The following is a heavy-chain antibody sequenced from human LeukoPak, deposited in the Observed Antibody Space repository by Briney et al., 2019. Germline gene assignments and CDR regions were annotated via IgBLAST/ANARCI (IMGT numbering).Heavy chain of an antibody. V-gene: IGHV4-59*12. CDR1: GGSINSYY. Sequence: SETLSLTCTVSGGSINSYYWSWIRQPPGKGLEWIGYIYYSGSTKYNPSLKSRVTISVDTSKNQVSLKLSSVTAADTAVYYCAREFLNSSSWYFYEVGTYNWFDPWGQGTLVTVSS. CDR2: IYYSGST. D-gene: IGHD6-13*01. J-gene: IGHJ5*02. CDR3: AREFLNSSSWYFYEVGTYNWFDP.